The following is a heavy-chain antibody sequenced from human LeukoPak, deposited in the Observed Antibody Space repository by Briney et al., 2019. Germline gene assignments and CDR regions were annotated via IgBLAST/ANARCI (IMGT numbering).Heavy chain of an antibody. J-gene: IGHJ3*02. V-gene: IGHV3-74*01. Sequence: GGSLRLSCAASGFTFSSYWMHWVRQAPGKGLVWVSRINSDGSSTSYADSVKGRFTISSDNAKNTLYLQMNSLRAEDTAVYYCISYYDAFDIWGQGTMVTVSS. CDR2: INSDGSST. CDR1: GFTFSSYW. CDR3: ISYYDAFDI. D-gene: IGHD3-22*01.